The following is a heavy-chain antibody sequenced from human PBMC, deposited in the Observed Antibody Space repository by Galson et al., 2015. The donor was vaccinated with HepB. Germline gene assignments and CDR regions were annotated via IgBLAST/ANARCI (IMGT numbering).Heavy chain of an antibody. V-gene: IGHV3-23*01. J-gene: IGHJ6*02. CDR3: AKDSQTVVPAAMSPYYYYGMDV. D-gene: IGHD2-2*01. CDR1: GFTFSSYA. CDR2: ISGSGGST. Sequence: SLRLSCAASGFTFSSYAMSWVRQAPGKGLEWVSAISGSGGSTYYADSVKGRFTISRDNSKNTLYLQMNSLRAEDTAVYYCAKDSQTVVPAAMSPYYYYGMDVWGQGTTVTVSS.